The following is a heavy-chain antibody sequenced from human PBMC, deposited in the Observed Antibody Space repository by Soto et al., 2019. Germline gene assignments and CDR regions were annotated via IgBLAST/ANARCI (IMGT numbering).Heavy chain of an antibody. J-gene: IGHJ6*02. Sequence: QVQLQESGPGLVKPSQTLSLTCTVSGGSISSGDYYWSWIRQPPGKGLEWIGYIYYSGSTYYNPSITRRVTISVDPPKNQFSRKLRSVSAADTAVYYCARFGDPVFWHYYGMAVWGQGTTVTVSS. V-gene: IGHV4-30-4*01. CDR3: ARFGDPVFWHYYGMAV. CDR1: GGSISSGDYY. D-gene: IGHD3-16*01. CDR2: IYYSGST.